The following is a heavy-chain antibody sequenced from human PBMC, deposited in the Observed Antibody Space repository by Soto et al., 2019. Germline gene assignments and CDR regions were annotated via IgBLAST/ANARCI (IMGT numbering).Heavy chain of an antibody. V-gene: IGHV1-69*13. Sequence: GASVKVSCKASGGTFSSYAISWVRQAPGQGLEWMGGIIPIFGTANYAQKFQGRVTITADESTSTAYMGLSSLRSEDTAVYYCASVVPAAHDAFDIWGQGTMVTVSS. CDR1: GGTFSSYA. CDR2: IIPIFGTA. CDR3: ASVVPAAHDAFDI. D-gene: IGHD2-2*01. J-gene: IGHJ3*02.